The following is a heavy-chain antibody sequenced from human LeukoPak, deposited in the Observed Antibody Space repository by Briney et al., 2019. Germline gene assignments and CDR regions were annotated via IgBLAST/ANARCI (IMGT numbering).Heavy chain of an antibody. Sequence: GGSLRLSCAASGFTFNNYAMNWVRQAPGKGLEWVSSISGGGETTYYADSAKGRFTISRDNSQNTLYLQMNSLRAEDTAVYYCAKGVRGVITWFDPWGQGTLVTVSS. CDR1: GFTFNNYA. CDR3: AKGVRGVITWFDP. CDR2: ISGGGETT. D-gene: IGHD3-10*01. J-gene: IGHJ5*02. V-gene: IGHV3-23*01.